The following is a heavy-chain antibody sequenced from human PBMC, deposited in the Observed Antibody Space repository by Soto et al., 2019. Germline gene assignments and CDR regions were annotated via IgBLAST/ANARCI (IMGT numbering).Heavy chain of an antibody. CDR1: GFTFSSYG. CDR2: IWYDGSNK. Sequence: PGGSLRLSCAASGFTFSSYGMHWVRQAPDKGLEWVAVIWYDGSNKYYADSVKGRFTISRDNSKNTLYLQMNSLRAEDTAVYYCARGGTYHCTNGVCYRDYYYYGMDVWGQGTTVTVSS. D-gene: IGHD2-8*01. CDR3: ARGGTYHCTNGVCYRDYYYYGMDV. J-gene: IGHJ6*02. V-gene: IGHV3-33*01.